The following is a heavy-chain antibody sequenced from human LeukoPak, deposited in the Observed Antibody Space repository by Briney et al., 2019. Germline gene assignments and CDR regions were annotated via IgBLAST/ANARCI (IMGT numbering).Heavy chain of an antibody. CDR1: GFTFDDYA. CDR3: AREVFEGQRQSDAFDV. Sequence: GGSLRLSCAASGFTFDDYAMHWVRQAPGEGLVWVSRVNGPGDWTHYADSVRGRFIISRDNAENTISLQMNNLRAEDTAVYFCAREVFEGQRQSDAFDVWGQGTMVTVSS. CDR2: VNGPGDWT. V-gene: IGHV3-74*01. J-gene: IGHJ3*01. D-gene: IGHD6-25*01.